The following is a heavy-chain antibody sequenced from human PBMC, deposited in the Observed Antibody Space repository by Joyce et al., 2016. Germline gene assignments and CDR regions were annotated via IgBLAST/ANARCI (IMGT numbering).Heavy chain of an antibody. Sequence: EVQLVESGGGLVQPGGSLRLSCAASGFTFSSFEMNWVRQAPGKGLDWVSYISSSGGATSYADSLKGRFTISRDNAKKSLYLQMNSLRAEDTAIYYCAGARGRRFSNWFDPWGQGTLVTVSS. CDR1: GFTFSSFE. CDR3: AGARGRRFSNWFDP. CDR2: ISSSGGAT. V-gene: IGHV3-48*03. J-gene: IGHJ5*02. D-gene: IGHD3-16*01.